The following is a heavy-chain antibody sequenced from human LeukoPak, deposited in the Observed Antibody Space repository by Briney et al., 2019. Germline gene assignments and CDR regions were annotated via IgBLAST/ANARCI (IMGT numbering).Heavy chain of an antibody. CDR3: ARATYYYDSSGYYLFDY. Sequence: GGSLRLSCAASGFTFSSYSMNWVRQAPGKGLEWVSYISSSSSTIYYADSVKGRFTISRDNAKNSLYLQMNSPRAEDTAVYYCARATYYYDSSGYYLFDYWGQGTLVTVSS. CDR1: GFTFSSYS. CDR2: ISSSSSTI. V-gene: IGHV3-48*04. D-gene: IGHD3-22*01. J-gene: IGHJ4*02.